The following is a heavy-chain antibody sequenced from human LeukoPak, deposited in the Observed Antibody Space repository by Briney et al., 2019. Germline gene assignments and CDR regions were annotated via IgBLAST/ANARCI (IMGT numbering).Heavy chain of an antibody. CDR2: ISSSSSYI. Sequence: GGSLRLSCAASGVTFSSYSMNWVRQAPGKGLEWVSSISSSSSYIYYADSVKSRFTISRDNAKNSLYLQMNSLRAEDTAVYYCARASVTTDYWGQGTLVTVSS. J-gene: IGHJ4*02. CDR3: ARASVTTDY. CDR1: GVTFSSYS. V-gene: IGHV3-21*01. D-gene: IGHD4-17*01.